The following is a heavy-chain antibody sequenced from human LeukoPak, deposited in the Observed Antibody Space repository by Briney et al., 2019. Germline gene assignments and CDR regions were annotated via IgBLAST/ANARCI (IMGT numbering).Heavy chain of an antibody. D-gene: IGHD2-2*01. CDR3: AREYCSRTSCYCPDY. CDR1: GYTFTSYG. CDR2: IGTYNAKT. Sequence: GASVKVSCKASGYTFTSYGISWVRQAPGQGLEWMGWIGTYNAKTNYAQKVQGRVTMTTDTSTSTVYMELRSLRSDDTAVYYCAREYCSRTSCYCPDYWGQGTLVTVSS. J-gene: IGHJ4*02. V-gene: IGHV1-18*01.